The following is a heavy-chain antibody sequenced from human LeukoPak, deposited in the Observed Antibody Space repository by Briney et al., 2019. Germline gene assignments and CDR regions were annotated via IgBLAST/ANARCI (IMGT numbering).Heavy chain of an antibody. CDR2: IYYSGRT. CDR3: ARGGDYGDLRYFDY. Sequence: ASETLSLTCTVSGGSISSYYWSWIRQPPGKGLEWTGYIYYSGRTKYNPSLKSRVTFSVDTSKNQFSLKSNSVTAADTAVYYCARGGDYGDLRYFDYWGQGTLVTVSS. V-gene: IGHV4-59*01. CDR1: GGSISSYY. J-gene: IGHJ4*02. D-gene: IGHD4-17*01.